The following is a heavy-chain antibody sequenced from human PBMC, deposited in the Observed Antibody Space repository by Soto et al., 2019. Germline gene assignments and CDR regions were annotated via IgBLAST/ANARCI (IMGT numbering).Heavy chain of an antibody. D-gene: IGHD2-15*01. V-gene: IGHV4-39*01. CDR3: ARHHPPPSCRGDNCYGWWY. CDR2: IYYSGST. Sequence: QLQLQESGPGLVKPSETLSLTCTVSSGSISSSSYYWGWIRQPPGKGLEWIGSIYYSGSTYYNPSLKSRIAISVDTSKNQFSLKLSSVTAADAAVYYCARHHPPPSCRGDNCYGWWYWGRGTLVTVSS. J-gene: IGHJ4*02. CDR1: SGSISSSSYY.